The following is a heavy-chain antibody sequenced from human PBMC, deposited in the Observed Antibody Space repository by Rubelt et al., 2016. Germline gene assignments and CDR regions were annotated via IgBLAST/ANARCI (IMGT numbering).Heavy chain of an antibody. CDR1: GFTFSSDD. V-gene: IGHV3-13*01. Sequence: EVQVVESGGGPAQPGGSLRLSCAASGFTFSSDDMRWVRQETGKGLQWVSGMGTAADTYYPVSVKGRFTISRDNSKNTMFLQMSGLREEDTAVYYCARVLCSNGRRWIDPWGQGTLVTVSS. CDR2: MGTAADT. D-gene: IGHD4-11*01. J-gene: IGHJ5*02. CDR3: ARVLCSNGRRWIDP.